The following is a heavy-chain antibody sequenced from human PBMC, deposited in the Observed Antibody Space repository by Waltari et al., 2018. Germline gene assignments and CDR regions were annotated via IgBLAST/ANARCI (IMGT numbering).Heavy chain of an antibody. Sequence: EVQLVESGGGLIQPGGSLRLSCAASGFTFSSYWMHWVRQAPGKGLVGVARINSEGSSKSNADSVKGRFTISRDNAKNTLYLQMNSLRAEDTAMYYCASGNSHAFDIWGQGTMVTVSS. D-gene: IGHD1-7*01. CDR3: ASGNSHAFDI. CDR2: INSEGSSK. CDR1: GFTFSSYW. J-gene: IGHJ3*02. V-gene: IGHV3-74*01.